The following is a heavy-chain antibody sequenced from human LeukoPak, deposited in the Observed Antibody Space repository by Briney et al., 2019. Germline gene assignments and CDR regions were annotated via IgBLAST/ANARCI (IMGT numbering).Heavy chain of an antibody. J-gene: IGHJ4*02. CDR3: ARSNHGCHDY. CDR1: GFTFSSYW. D-gene: IGHD4-11*01. CDR2: INNDGSST. Sequence: GGSLRLSCAASGFTFSSYWMHWVRQAPGKGLVWVSRINNDGSSTPYADSARGRFTISRDNAKNTLYLQMNSLRAEDTAVYYCARSNHGCHDYWGQGTLVTVSS. V-gene: IGHV3-74*01.